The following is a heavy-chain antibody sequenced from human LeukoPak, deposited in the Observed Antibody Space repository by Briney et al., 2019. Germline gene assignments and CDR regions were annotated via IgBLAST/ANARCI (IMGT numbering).Heavy chain of an antibody. CDR2: LSNSGST. CDR3: ARGSSWFHY. V-gene: IGHV4-4*07. D-gene: IGHD6-13*01. J-gene: IGHJ4*02. Sequence: SETLSLTCTVSGQSISSNSWSWIRQPAGERLEWIGRLSNSGSTYYNPSLKSRVTISIDTSKNQFSLRLSSVTAADRAMYYCARGSSWFHYWGKGTLVTVSS. CDR1: GQSISSNS.